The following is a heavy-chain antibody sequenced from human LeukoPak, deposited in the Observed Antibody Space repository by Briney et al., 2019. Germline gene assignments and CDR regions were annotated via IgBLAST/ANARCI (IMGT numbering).Heavy chain of an antibody. Sequence: PGGSLRLSCAASGFTFSSYAMSWVRQAPGKGLEWVSAISGSGGSTYYADSVKGRFTISRDNAKNSLYLQMNSLRAEDTAVYYCARDDGPFDYWGQGTLVTVSS. V-gene: IGHV3-23*01. CDR2: ISGSGGST. CDR3: ARDDGPFDY. J-gene: IGHJ4*02. CDR1: GFTFSSYA.